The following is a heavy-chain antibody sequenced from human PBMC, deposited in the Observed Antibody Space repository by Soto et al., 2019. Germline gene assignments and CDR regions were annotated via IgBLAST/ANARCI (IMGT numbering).Heavy chain of an antibody. J-gene: IGHJ4*02. CDR1: GGSISSYY. CDR2: IYYSGST. Sequence: PSETLSLTCTVSGGSISSYYWSWIRQPPGKGLEWIGYIYYSGSTNYNPSLKSRVTISVDTSKNQFSLKLSSVTAADTAVYHCARVRTTGKGLLLYYFDYWGQGTLVTVSS. V-gene: IGHV4-59*01. CDR3: ARVRTTGKGLLLYYFDY. D-gene: IGHD1-1*01.